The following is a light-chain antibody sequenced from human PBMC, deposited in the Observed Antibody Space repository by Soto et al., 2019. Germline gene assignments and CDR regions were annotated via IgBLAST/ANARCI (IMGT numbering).Light chain of an antibody. CDR1: QSVNSY. J-gene: IGKJ4*01. Sequence: EIVLTQSPATLSLSPGERATLSCRASQSVNSYLAWYQQKPGQAPRLLIYDSSNRATGIPARFSGSGSGTDFNLTISSLEPEDFAVYYCQHRRTWPLAFGGGTKVAIK. CDR2: DSS. CDR3: QHRRTWPLA. V-gene: IGKV3-11*01.